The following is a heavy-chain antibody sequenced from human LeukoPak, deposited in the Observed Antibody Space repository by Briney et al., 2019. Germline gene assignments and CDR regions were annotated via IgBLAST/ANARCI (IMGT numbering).Heavy chain of an antibody. D-gene: IGHD2-2*02. CDR1: GFTFGNYA. CDR2: ISGTGSST. J-gene: IGHJ5*02. V-gene: IGHV3-23*01. Sequence: GGSLRLSCEASGFTFGNYAMNWVRQAPGKGLEWVSTISGTGSSTYYADSAKGRLTISRDNSKDTLFLPLNSLTAADTAMYFCAKASVAIPQYCNSWGQGTLVTVSS. CDR3: AKASVAIPQYCNS.